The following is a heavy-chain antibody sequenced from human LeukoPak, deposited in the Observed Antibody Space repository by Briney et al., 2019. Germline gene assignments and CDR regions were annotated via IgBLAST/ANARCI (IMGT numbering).Heavy chain of an antibody. V-gene: IGHV4-39*01. Sequence: PSETLSLTCTVSGGSISSSSYYWGWIRQPPGRGLEWIASIYLTATTYYSPSLKSRGTISVDSSRNQFFLTLTSMTAADAAVYYCARRYYYGSGSPEYWGQGSLVTVSS. CDR3: ARRYYYGSGSPEY. J-gene: IGHJ4*02. D-gene: IGHD3-10*01. CDR2: IYLTATT. CDR1: GGSISSSSYY.